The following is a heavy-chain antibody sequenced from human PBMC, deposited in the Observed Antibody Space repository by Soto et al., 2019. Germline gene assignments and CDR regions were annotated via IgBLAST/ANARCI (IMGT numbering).Heavy chain of an antibody. V-gene: IGHV4-59*01. CDR1: GGSISSYY. D-gene: IGHD6-6*01. J-gene: IGHJ5*02. CDR3: AGGGGSSAGVYNWFDP. Sequence: SETLSLTCSVSGGSISSYYWSWIRQPPGKGLEWIGYIYYTGSANYNPSVKSRVTISVDTSKNQFSLKLSSVTAADTAVYYCAGGGGSSAGVYNWFDPWGQGTLVTVSS. CDR2: IYYTGSA.